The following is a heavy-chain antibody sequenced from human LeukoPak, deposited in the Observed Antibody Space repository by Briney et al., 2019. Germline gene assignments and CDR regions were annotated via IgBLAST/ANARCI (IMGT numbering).Heavy chain of an antibody. CDR2: IRYDGSNK. CDR3: AKPPVDYLYDSSFYPVDY. Sequence: GGSLRLSCAASGFTFSNYGIHWVRQAPGKGLEWVALIRYDGSNKHYADSVKGRFTISRDNSKNILYLQMNSLRAANTAVYYCAKPPVDYLYDSSFYPVDYWGQGTLVTVSS. CDR1: GFTFSNYG. V-gene: IGHV3-30*02. J-gene: IGHJ4*02. D-gene: IGHD3-22*01.